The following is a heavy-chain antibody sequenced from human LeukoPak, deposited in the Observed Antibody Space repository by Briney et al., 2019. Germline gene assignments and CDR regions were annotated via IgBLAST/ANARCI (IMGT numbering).Heavy chain of an antibody. CDR1: GGSISSYY. D-gene: IGHD3-10*01. Sequence: PSETPSLTCTVSGGSISSYYWSWIRQPPGKGLEWIGYIYYSGSTNYNPSLKSRVTISVDTSKNQFSLKLSSVTAADTAVYYCARDRGQSPVFDYWGQGTLVTVSS. J-gene: IGHJ4*02. V-gene: IGHV4-59*01. CDR2: IYYSGST. CDR3: ARDRGQSPVFDY.